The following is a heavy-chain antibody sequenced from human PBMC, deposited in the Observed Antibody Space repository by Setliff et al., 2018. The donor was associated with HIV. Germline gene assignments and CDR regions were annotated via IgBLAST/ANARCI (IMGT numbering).Heavy chain of an antibody. CDR3: SINSPLSS. Sequence: GGSLRLSCAVSGLNFNNAWMSWVRQAPGKGLEWVGRIKRKSDGGTTEYAAPVKGRFTISRDDSKNMAYLQMNSLKIEDTALYFCSINSPLSSWGQGTLVTVSS. CDR1: GLNFNNAW. J-gene: IGHJ4*02. V-gene: IGHV3-15*01. CDR2: IKRKSDGGTT. D-gene: IGHD6-6*01.